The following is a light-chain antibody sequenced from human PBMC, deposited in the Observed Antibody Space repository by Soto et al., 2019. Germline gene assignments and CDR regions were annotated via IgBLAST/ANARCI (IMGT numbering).Light chain of an antibody. CDR2: GAS. CDR1: QSVSSY. V-gene: IGKV3-11*01. Sequence: EIVLTQSPATLSLSPGERATLSCRASQSVSSYLAWYQQKPGQAPRLLIYGASNRATGIPPRFSGSGSGTDFTLTISSLAPEDFAVYYCQQRSKWPLTFGGGTKVEIK. CDR3: QQRSKWPLT. J-gene: IGKJ4*01.